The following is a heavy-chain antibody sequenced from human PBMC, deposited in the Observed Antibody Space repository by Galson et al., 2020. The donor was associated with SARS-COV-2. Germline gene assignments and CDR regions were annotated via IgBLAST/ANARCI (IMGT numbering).Heavy chain of an antibody. Sequence: SETLSLTCTVSGGSIRSGNSCWSWLRQSAGKGLEWIGRIYTSGTTPYNPSLKSRVTVSADMSKNQFSLELRSVTAADTAVYYCAREEPYYYQSGSYYFAPWGQGTLVTVSS. CDR2: IYTSGTT. J-gene: IGHJ5*02. D-gene: IGHD3-10*01. V-gene: IGHV4-61*02. CDR3: AREEPYYYQSGSYYFAP. CDR1: GGSIRSGNSC.